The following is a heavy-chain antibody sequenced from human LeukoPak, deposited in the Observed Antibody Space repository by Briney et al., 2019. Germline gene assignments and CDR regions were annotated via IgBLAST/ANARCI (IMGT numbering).Heavy chain of an antibody. D-gene: IGHD3-3*01. Sequence: SETLSLTCTVSGGSISSHYWSWIRQPPGKGLEWIGYIYYSGSTNYNPSLKSRVTISVDTSKNQFSLKLSSVTAADTAVYYCARMDYDFDIFYFDYWGQGTLVTVSS. V-gene: IGHV4-59*11. CDR1: GGSISSHY. J-gene: IGHJ4*02. CDR2: IYYSGST. CDR3: ARMDYDFDIFYFDY.